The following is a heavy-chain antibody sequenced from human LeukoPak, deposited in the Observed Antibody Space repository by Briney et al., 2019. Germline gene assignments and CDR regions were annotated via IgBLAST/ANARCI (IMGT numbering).Heavy chain of an antibody. D-gene: IGHD1-20*01. Sequence: GSLRLSCAASGFTVSSNYMTWVRQAPGKGLEWVSVIYSGGRTYYADSVKGRFTISRDNSKNTLNLQMNSLRVEDTAVYYCAKEEYNWNNIDYWGQGTLVTVSS. J-gene: IGHJ4*02. V-gene: IGHV3-66*02. CDR3: AKEEYNWNNIDY. CDR2: IYSGGRT. CDR1: GFTVSSNY.